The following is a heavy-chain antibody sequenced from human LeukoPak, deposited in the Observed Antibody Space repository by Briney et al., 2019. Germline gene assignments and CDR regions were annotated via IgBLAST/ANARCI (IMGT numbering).Heavy chain of an antibody. Sequence: PSETLSLTCTVSGGSISNYYWNWIRQPAGKGLEWVGRIYSSGSTNYNPSLKSRVTMSVDTSRKQFSLRLNSVTAADTAVYYCARDGGSFSDYWGQGTLVTVSS. V-gene: IGHV4-4*07. J-gene: IGHJ4*02. CDR3: ARDGGSFSDY. CDR1: GGSISNYY. CDR2: IYSSGST. D-gene: IGHD1-26*01.